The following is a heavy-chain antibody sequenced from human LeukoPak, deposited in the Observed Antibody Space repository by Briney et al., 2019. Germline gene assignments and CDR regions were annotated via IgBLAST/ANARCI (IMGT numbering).Heavy chain of an antibody. D-gene: IGHD6-13*01. J-gene: IGHJ6*02. CDR2: IIPIFRTS. CDR1: GGKFSSNA. V-gene: IGHV1-69*13. Sequence: GASVKVSCKASGGKFSSNAFSWVRQAPGQGLEWVGGIIPIFRTSNYAQKFQGRVTFTADESTSTAYMELSSLRSEDTAVYYCARGVSQGFSSWFYYYYGMDVWGQGTTVTVSS. CDR3: ARGVSQGFSSWFYYYYGMDV.